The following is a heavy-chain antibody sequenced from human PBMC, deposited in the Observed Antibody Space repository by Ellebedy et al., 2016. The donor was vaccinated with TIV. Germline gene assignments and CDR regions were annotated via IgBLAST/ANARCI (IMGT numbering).Heavy chain of an antibody. V-gene: IGHV2-5*02. CDR1: GSSLRTGGVG. J-gene: IGHJ5*02. CDR3: AYRRYLNGYWNFGSFDP. D-gene: IGHD3-9*01. Sequence: SGPTLVKPTQTLTLTCTLSGSSLRTGGVGVGWIRQAPGEALEWLALIYWDDAKRYNPSLKSRLTITKDTSRNQVILIMTNMDPVDTGTYFCAYRRYLNGYWNFGSFDPWGQGTLVTVSP. CDR2: IYWDDAK.